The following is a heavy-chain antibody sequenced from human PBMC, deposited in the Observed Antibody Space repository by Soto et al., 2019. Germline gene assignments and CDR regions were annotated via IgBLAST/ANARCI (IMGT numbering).Heavy chain of an antibody. D-gene: IGHD3-10*01. J-gene: IGHJ6*02. CDR2: ISDSGSPL. V-gene: IGHV3-11*01. CDR3: ARDIRGYGMDV. CDR1: GFDFSDYY. Sequence: GGSLRLSCAASGFDFSDYYMSWSRLAPGKGLEWISYISDSGSPLYYADSVKGRFSISRDNARKSVYLQLNNLRADDTALYFCARDIRGYGMDVWGQGTTVTVSS.